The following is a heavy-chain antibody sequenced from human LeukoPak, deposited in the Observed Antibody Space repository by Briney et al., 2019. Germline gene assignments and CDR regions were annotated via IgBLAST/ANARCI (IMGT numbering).Heavy chain of an antibody. CDR3: AKELFTGWHGWFDP. CDR2: ISVSGDST. D-gene: IGHD6-19*01. J-gene: IGHJ5*02. Sequence: GGSLRLSCGASGFIFSKYAMTWVRQAPGKGLEQVTGISVSGDSTLYADSVQGRFTISRDNSKNTVYLQMNSLRAEDTATYYCAKELFTGWHGWFDPWGQGTLVTVSS. CDR1: GFIFSKYA. V-gene: IGHV3-23*01.